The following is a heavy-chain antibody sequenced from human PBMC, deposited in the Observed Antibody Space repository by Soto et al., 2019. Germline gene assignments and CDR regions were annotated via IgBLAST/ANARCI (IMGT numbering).Heavy chain of an antibody. CDR3: APQAFDY. V-gene: IGHV3-30*02. Sequence: GGSLRLSCAASGFTFSNYGMHWVRQAPGKGLEWVAFVWLDGSNKYYADSVRDRFTISRVNSKNTLYLQMNSLRAEDTAVYHCAPQAFDYWGQGTLVTVSS. CDR1: GFTFSNYG. J-gene: IGHJ4*02. CDR2: VWLDGSNK.